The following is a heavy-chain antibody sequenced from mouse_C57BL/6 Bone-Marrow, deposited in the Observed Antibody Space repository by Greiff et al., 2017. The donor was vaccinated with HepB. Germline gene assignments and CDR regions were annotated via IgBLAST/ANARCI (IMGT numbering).Heavy chain of an antibody. D-gene: IGHD1-1*01. CDR3: ARYYGSSHWYFDV. J-gene: IGHJ1*03. CDR2: ISDGGSYT. CDR1: GFTFSSYA. V-gene: IGHV5-4*03. Sequence: DVKLVESGGGLVKPGGSLKLSCAASGFTFSSYAMSWVRQTPEKRLEWVATISDGGSYTYYPDNVKGRFTISRDNAKNNLYLQMSHLKSEDTAMYYCARYYGSSHWYFDVWGTGTTVTVSS.